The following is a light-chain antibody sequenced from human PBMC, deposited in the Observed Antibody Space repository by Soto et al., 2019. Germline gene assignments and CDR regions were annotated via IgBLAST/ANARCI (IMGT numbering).Light chain of an antibody. J-gene: IGKJ1*01. CDR1: QSISSW. Sequence: DLQMARSPCTVSASVKVRVATIYQASQSISSWLAWYQQKPGKAPKLLIYKASSLESGVPSRFSGSGSGTDFALNIRRLKSEDFATYLSHQYNSYFQWTGGQGTKVDIK. CDR3: HQYNSYFQWT. V-gene: IGKV1-5*03. CDR2: KAS.